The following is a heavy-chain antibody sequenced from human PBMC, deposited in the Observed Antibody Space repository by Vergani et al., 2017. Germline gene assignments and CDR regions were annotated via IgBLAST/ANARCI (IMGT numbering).Heavy chain of an antibody. CDR1: GFTFSSYA. CDR3: AKTKYGRGNAFDI. CDR2: ISVNVFDK. Sequence: EVQLLESGGGLVQPGGSLRLSCAASGFTFSSYAMSWVRQAPGKGLEWVSTISVNVFDKLYADSVKGRFTISRDNSKNMLYLQMNSLRADDTAVYYCAKTKYGRGNAFDIWGQGTMVTVSS. V-gene: IGHV3-23*01. J-gene: IGHJ3*02. D-gene: IGHD3-16*01.